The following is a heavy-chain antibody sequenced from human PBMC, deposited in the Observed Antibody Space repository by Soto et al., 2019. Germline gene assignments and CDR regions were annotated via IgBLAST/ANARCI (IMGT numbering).Heavy chain of an antibody. V-gene: IGHV1-3*01. Sequence: QVQLVQSGAEVKKPGASVKVSRKASGYTFTSYAMHWVRQAPGQRLEWMGWINAGNGNTKYSQKFQGRVTITRDTSAGTAYMELSSLRSEDTAVYYCARDLVMDVWGQGATVTVSS. J-gene: IGHJ6*02. CDR3: ARDLVMDV. CDR1: GYTFTSYA. CDR2: INAGNGNT. D-gene: IGHD2-8*02.